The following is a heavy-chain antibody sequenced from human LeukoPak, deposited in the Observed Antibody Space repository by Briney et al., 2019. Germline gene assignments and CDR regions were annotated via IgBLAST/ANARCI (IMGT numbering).Heavy chain of an antibody. J-gene: IGHJ4*02. CDR1: GFAFSNYG. Sequence: PGGTLRLSCAASGFAFSNYGMSWVRQAPGKGLEWVSSIGGNGGGTYYADSVKGRFTISRDNSKNTLFLQMNSLRAEDTAVYYCTRDQTPYYWGQGTLVTVSS. CDR3: TRDQTPYY. CDR2: IGGNGGGT. V-gene: IGHV3-23*01.